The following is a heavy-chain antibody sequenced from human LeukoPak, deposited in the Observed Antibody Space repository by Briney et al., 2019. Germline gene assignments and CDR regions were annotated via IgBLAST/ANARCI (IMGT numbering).Heavy chain of an antibody. D-gene: IGHD6-13*01. V-gene: IGHV3-23*01. J-gene: IGHJ6*02. CDR1: GFTFSSYA. CDR2: ISGSGGST. Sequence: GGSLRLSCAASGFTFSSYAMSWVRQAPGKGLEWVSAISGSGGSTYYADSVKGRFTISRDNSKNTLYLQMNSLRAEDTAVYYCAKDRVRSSSWRVDYYYYGMDVWGQGTTVTVSS. CDR3: AKDRVRSSSWRVDYYYYGMDV.